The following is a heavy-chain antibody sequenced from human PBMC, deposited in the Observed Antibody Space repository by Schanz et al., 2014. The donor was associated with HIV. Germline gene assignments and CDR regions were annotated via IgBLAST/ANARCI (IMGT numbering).Heavy chain of an antibody. D-gene: IGHD6-19*01. CDR3: AKVAIHSSGWLPFDY. CDR2: IYSAGTT. V-gene: IGHV3-53*01. CDR1: GFTVSNNH. Sequence: EVQLLESGGGLVQAGGSLRLSCVFSGFTVSNNHLSWVRQAPGKGLEWVSIIYSAGTTYYTDSVKGRFTISRDNSKNTLYLQMNSLGAEDTAVYYCAKVAIHSSGWLPFDYWGQGTLVTVSS. J-gene: IGHJ4*02.